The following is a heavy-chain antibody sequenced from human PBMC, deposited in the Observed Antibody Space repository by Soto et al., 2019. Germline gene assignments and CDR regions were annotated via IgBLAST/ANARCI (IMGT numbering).Heavy chain of an antibody. Sequence: SVKVSCKTSGGTFSTYAIYWVRQAPGQGLEWMGAIIPLFGTADYAQKFQGRVTITADESTSTASMELSSLKSEDTAVYYCARPKGSYSSGYYYFDYWGQGTLVTVSS. CDR3: ARPKGSYSSGYYYFDY. J-gene: IGHJ4*02. CDR2: IIPLFGTA. V-gene: IGHV1-69*13. CDR1: GGTFSTYA. D-gene: IGHD6-19*01.